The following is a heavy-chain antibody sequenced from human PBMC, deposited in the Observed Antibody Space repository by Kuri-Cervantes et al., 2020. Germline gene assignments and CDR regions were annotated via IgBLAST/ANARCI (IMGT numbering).Heavy chain of an antibody. V-gene: IGHV5-51*01. CDR2: IYPGDSDT. D-gene: IGHD6-19*01. Sequence: GESLKISCKGSGYSFTSYWIGWVRQMPGKGLEWMGIIYPGDSDTRYSPSFQGQVTISADKSVSTAYLQWSSLKASDTAMYYCASRSSGWYDAFDIWGQGTTVTVSS. J-gene: IGHJ3*02. CDR3: ASRSSGWYDAFDI. CDR1: GYSFTSYW.